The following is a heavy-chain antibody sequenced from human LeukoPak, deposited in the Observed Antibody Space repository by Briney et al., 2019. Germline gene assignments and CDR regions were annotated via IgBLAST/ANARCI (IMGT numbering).Heavy chain of an antibody. D-gene: IGHD6-19*01. J-gene: IGHJ6*03. Sequence: SLRLSCGASGFTFYDYAMHWVRQTPGEGLEGGSGISWNSGSIGYADSVKGRFTISRDNAKNSLYLQMNSLRAEDMALYYCAKGAVAGTALYYYMDVWGKGTTVTVSS. CDR3: AKGAVAGTALYYYMDV. V-gene: IGHV3-9*03. CDR2: ISWNSGSI. CDR1: GFTFYDYA.